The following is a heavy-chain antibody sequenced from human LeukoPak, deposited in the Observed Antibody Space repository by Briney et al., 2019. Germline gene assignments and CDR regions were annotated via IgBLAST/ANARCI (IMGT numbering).Heavy chain of an antibody. D-gene: IGHD3-3*01. Sequence: ASVEVSCKASGYTFTSYDINWVRQATGQGLEWMGWMNPNSGNTGYAQKFQGRVTITRNTSISTAYMELSSLRSEDTAVYYCARGPHYDFWSGFRFDPWGQGTLVTVSS. CDR2: MNPNSGNT. V-gene: IGHV1-8*03. CDR1: GYTFTSYD. J-gene: IGHJ5*02. CDR3: ARGPHYDFWSGFRFDP.